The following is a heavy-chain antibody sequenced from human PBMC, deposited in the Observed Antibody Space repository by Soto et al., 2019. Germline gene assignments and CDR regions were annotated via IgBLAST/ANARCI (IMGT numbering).Heavy chain of an antibody. V-gene: IGHV3-23*01. CDR1: GFTVSSHA. Sequence: EVQVLESGGGLVQPGGSLRLSCEGSGFTVSSHAMTWIRQAPGKGPEWVSTITADGGTYYADSVKGRFAMSRDTSESTXXLHMNSLGAEDTAAYYCAPHVSCSGGSCQYDAFAIRGQGTMVTVSS. J-gene: IGHJ3*02. CDR2: ITADGGT. D-gene: IGHD2-15*01. CDR3: APHVSCSGGSCQYDAFAI.